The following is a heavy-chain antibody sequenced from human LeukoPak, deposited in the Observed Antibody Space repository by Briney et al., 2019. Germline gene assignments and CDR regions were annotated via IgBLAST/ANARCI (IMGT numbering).Heavy chain of an antibody. J-gene: IGHJ4*02. CDR1: GFTFSSYA. CDR2: ISGSGGST. D-gene: IGHD3-10*01. Sequence: PGGSLRLSCAAPGFTFSSYAMSWVRQAPGKGLEWVSAISGSGGSTYYADSVKGRFTISRDNSKNTLYLQMNSLRAEDTAVYYCAKTAKYYYGSETYYFFEYWGQGTLVTVSS. CDR3: AKTAKYYYGSETYYFFEY. V-gene: IGHV3-23*01.